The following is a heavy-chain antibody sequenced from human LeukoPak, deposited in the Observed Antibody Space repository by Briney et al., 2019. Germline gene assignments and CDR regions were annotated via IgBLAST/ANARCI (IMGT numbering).Heavy chain of an antibody. CDR1: GFTFSSYA. J-gene: IGHJ4*02. CDR2: ISGSGGST. CDR3: AKDHADIVVVPAATDY. D-gene: IGHD2-2*01. V-gene: IGHV3-23*01. Sequence: QPGGSLRLSCAASGFTFSSYAMSWVRQAPGKGLEWVSAISGSGGSTYYADSVKGRFTISRDNSKNTLYLQMNSPRAEDTAVYYCAKDHADIVVVPAATDYWGQGTLVTVSS.